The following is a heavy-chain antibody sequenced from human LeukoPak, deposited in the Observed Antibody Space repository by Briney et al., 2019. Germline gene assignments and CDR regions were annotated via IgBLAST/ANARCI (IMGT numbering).Heavy chain of an antibody. CDR2: IHSSGST. V-gene: IGHV4-59*08. CDR1: GGSLTNYF. Sequence: SETLSLTCTVSGGSLTNYFWSGIRQPPGTGLEWIGYIHSSGSTNYNPSFKSRVTTSVDTSKNQFYLNLNSVTAADTAVYYCTRHPGGNDAHRFDYWGQGFLVTVSS. J-gene: IGHJ4*02. CDR3: TRHPGGNDAHRFDY. D-gene: IGHD4-23*01.